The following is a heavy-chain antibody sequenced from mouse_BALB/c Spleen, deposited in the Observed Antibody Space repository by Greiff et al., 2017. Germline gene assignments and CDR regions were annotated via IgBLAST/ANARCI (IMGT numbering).Heavy chain of an antibody. V-gene: IGHV5-9-4*01. J-gene: IGHJ1*01. Sequence: EVMLVESGGGLVKPGGSLKLSCAASGFTFSSYAMSWVRQSPEKRLEWVAEISSGGSYTYYPDTVTGRFTISRDNAKNTLYLEMSSLRSEDTAMYYCARDITTVVGYFDVWGAGTTVTVSS. CDR1: GFTFSSYA. CDR3: ARDITTVVGYFDV. D-gene: IGHD1-1*01. CDR2: ISSGGSYT.